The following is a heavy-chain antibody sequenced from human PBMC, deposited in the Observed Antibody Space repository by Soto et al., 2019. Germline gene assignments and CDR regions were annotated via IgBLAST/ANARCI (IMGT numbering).Heavy chain of an antibody. J-gene: IGHJ5*02. V-gene: IGHV1-18*01. CDR2: ISAYNGNT. CDR3: ARSLLTTVTMRGWFDP. Sequence: QVQLVQSGAEVKKPGASVKVSCKASGYTFTSYGISWVRQAAGQGLEWMGWISAYNGNTNYAQKLQGRVTMTTDTSTSTAYMELRSLRSDDTAVYYYARSLLTTVTMRGWFDPWGQGTLVTVSS. D-gene: IGHD4-4*01. CDR1: GYTFTSYG.